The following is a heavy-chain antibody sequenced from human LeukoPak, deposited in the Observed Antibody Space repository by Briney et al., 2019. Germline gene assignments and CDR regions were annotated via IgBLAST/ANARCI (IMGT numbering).Heavy chain of an antibody. J-gene: IGHJ6*02. CDR1: GFTFSSYW. CDR2: IKQDGSEK. CDR3: ARDLRAPRYYYYYGMDV. Sequence: GGSLRLSCAASGFTFSSYWMSWVRQAPGKGLEWVANIKQDGSEKYYVDSVKGRFTISRDNAKNSLYLQTNSLRAEDTAVYYCARDLRAPRYYYYYGMDVWGQGTTVTVSS. V-gene: IGHV3-7*01.